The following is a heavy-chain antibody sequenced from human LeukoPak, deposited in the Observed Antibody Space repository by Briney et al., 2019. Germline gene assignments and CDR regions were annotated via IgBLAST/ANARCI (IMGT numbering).Heavy chain of an antibody. CDR2: INSNGSST. CDR3: ARVSYYGDYYHY. CDR1: GFTFSSYW. V-gene: IGHV3-74*01. D-gene: IGHD3-3*01. Sequence: GGSLRLSCAASGFTFSSYWMHWVRQAPGQGLVWVSRINSNGSSTSYADSVKGRFTISRDNSKNTLYLQMNSLRAEDTAVYYCARVSYYGDYYHYWGQGTLVTVSS. J-gene: IGHJ4*02.